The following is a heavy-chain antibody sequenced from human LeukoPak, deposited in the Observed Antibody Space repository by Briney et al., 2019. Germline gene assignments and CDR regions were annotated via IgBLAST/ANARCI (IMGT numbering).Heavy chain of an antibody. J-gene: IGHJ6*03. V-gene: IGHV1-8*01. Sequence: ASVKVSCKASGYTFTSFDIFWVRQATGQGLEWMGWMSPNSGNTGSAQKFQGRVTFTRDTSISTSFMELSSLRSEDTAIYYCARGRPDTSVPRTYYMDVWGKGTTVTVSS. CDR3: ARGRPDTSVPRTYYMDV. D-gene: IGHD5-18*01. CDR2: MSPNSGNT. CDR1: GYTFTSFD.